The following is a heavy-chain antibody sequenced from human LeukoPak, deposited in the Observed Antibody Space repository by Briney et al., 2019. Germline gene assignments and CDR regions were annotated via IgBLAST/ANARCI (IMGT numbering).Heavy chain of an antibody. CDR2: ISAYNGNT. V-gene: IGHV1-18*01. D-gene: IGHD6-13*01. Sequence: ASVTVSCKASGYTFTSYGISWVRQAPGQEREWMGWISAYNGNTNYAQKLQGRVTMTTDTSTSTAYMELRSLRSDDTAVYYCARAGEVGSWYDWGQGTLVTVSS. CDR3: ARAGEVGSWYD. J-gene: IGHJ4*02. CDR1: GYTFTSYG.